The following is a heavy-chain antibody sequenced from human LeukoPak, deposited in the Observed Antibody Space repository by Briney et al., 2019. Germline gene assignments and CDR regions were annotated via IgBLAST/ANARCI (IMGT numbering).Heavy chain of an antibody. CDR2: IWYDGSQK. D-gene: IGHD3-10*01. CDR1: GITFSTSG. J-gene: IGHJ6*02. CDR3: ARDPRGSYYYGSGCGMDV. V-gene: IGHV3-33*01. Sequence: PGRSLKLSCAASGITFSTSGMHWVRQAPGKGLEWVAVIWYDGSQKYYADSVKGRFTISRDNSKNTLYLQMNSLRAEDTAVYYCARDPRGSYYYGSGCGMDVWGQGTTVTVSS.